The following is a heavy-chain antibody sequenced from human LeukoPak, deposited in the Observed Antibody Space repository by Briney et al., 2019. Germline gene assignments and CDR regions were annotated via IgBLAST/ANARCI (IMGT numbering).Heavy chain of an antibody. V-gene: IGHV4-59*01. J-gene: IGHJ4*02. Sequence: SETLSLTCTVSGGSISSYYWGWIRQPPGRGLEWIGHIYYSGSTNYNPSLKSRVTISLDTSKNQFSLKLSSVTAADTAVYYCARDGDGYSSGWYHYWGQGTLVTVSS. CDR3: ARDGDGYSSGWYHY. CDR1: GGSISSYY. D-gene: IGHD6-19*01. CDR2: IYYSGST.